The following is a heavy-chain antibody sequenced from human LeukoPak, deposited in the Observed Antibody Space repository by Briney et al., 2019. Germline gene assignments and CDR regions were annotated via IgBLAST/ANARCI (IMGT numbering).Heavy chain of an antibody. V-gene: IGHV4-34*01. CDR1: GGSFSGYY. J-gene: IGHJ5*02. Sequence: SETLSLACTVYGGSFSGYYWSWIRQPPGKGLEWIGDINRSGSTNYNPSLKSRVTISVDTSKNQFSLKLTSVTAADTAVYYCARAYSSSWYFNWFDPWGQGTLVTVSS. CDR2: INRSGST. D-gene: IGHD6-13*01. CDR3: ARAYSSSWYFNWFDP.